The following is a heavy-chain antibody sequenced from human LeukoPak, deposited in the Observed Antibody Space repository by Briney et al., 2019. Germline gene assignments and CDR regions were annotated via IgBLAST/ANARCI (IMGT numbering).Heavy chain of an antibody. CDR3: TTEDYSDLRGYYYYMDV. Sequence: PGGSLRLSCEASGFSFSSYAMNWVRQAPGKGLEWVGRIKSKTDGGTTDYAAPVKGRFTISRDDSKNTLYLQMNSLKTEDTAVYYCTTEDYSDLRGYYYYMDVWGKGTTVTVSS. J-gene: IGHJ6*03. CDR1: GFSFSSYA. D-gene: IGHD4-11*01. V-gene: IGHV3-15*01. CDR2: IKSKTDGGTT.